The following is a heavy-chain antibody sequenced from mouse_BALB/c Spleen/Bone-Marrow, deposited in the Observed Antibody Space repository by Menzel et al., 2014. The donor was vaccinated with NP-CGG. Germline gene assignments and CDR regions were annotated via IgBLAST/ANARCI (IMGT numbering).Heavy chain of an antibody. CDR2: INSGSSTI. V-gene: IGHV5-17*02. J-gene: IGHJ2*01. CDR1: GFTFSSFG. CDR3: ARRYYGSSFSYFDY. D-gene: IGHD1-1*01. Sequence: EVKVEESGGGLVQPGGSRKLSCAASGFTFSSFGMHWVRQAPEKGLEWVAYINSGSSTIYYADTVKGRFTISRDDPKNTLFLQMASLRSEDTAMYYCARRYYGSSFSYFDYWGQGTTLTVSS.